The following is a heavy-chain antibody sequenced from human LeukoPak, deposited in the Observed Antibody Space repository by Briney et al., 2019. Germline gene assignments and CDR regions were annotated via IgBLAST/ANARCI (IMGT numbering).Heavy chain of an antibody. CDR3: ARASLQLDY. D-gene: IGHD1-1*01. CDR1: GGSVSGYF. V-gene: IGHV3-11*05. Sequence: LSLTCTVSGGSVSGYFWSWIRQAPGKGLEWVAYISTTSGFTKYADSVRGRFTISRDNAKNSLYLQMNSLRAEDTAVYYCARASLQLDYWGQGTLVTVSS. J-gene: IGHJ4*02. CDR2: ISTTSGFT.